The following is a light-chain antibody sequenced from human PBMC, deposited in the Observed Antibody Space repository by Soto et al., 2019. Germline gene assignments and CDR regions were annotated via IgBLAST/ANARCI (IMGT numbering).Light chain of an antibody. CDR3: CSYVGSSTLV. Sequence: QSALTQPASVSGSPGQSITISCTGTSSDVGSYNLVSWYQQHPGKAPKLMIYEGSKRPSGVSNRFSGSKSGNTASLTISGLQAEDEADYYCCSYVGSSTLVFGGGTKLT. V-gene: IGLV2-23*01. CDR2: EGS. CDR1: SSDVGSYNL. J-gene: IGLJ2*01.